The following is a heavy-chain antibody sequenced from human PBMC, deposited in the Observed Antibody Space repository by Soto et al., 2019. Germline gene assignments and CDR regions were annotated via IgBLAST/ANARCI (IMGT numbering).Heavy chain of an antibody. CDR2: ISGSGGST. CDR1: GFTFSSYA. D-gene: IGHD6-6*01. CDR3: AKSRHTGNPPYVGQVYFDY. J-gene: IGHJ4*02. V-gene: IGHV3-23*01. Sequence: GGSLRLSCAASGFTFSSYAMSWVRQAPGKGLEWVSAISGSGGSTYYADSVKGRFTISRDNSKNTLYLQMNSLRAEDTAVYYCAKSRHTGNPPYVGQVYFDYWGQGTLVTVSS.